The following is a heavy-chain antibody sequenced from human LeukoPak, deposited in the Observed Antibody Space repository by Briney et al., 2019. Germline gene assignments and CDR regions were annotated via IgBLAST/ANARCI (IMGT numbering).Heavy chain of an antibody. CDR1: GFTVSTNY. CDR2: IYRSGST. V-gene: IGHV3-53*01. Sequence: PGGSLRLSCAASGFTVSTNYVSWVRQAPGKGLEWVSVIYRSGSTYYADSVKGRFTISRDNSKNTLYLQMNRLRAGDTAVYYCARDSGHDAFDIWGQGTMVTVSS. J-gene: IGHJ3*02. CDR3: ARDSGHDAFDI.